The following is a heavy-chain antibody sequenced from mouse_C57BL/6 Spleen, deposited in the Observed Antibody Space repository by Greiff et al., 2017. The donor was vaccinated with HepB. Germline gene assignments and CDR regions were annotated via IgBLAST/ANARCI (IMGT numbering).Heavy chain of an antibody. V-gene: IGHV1-82*01. CDR3: ARESYYDYDEGAMDY. CDR1: GYAFSSSW. CDR2: IYPGDGDT. D-gene: IGHD2-4*01. J-gene: IGHJ4*01. Sequence: VKLVESGPELVKPGASVKISCKASGYAFSSSWMNWVKQRPGKGLEWIGWIYPGDGDTNYNGKFKGKATLTADKSSSTAYMQLSSLTSGDSAVYFCARESYYDYDEGAMDYWGQGTSVTVSS.